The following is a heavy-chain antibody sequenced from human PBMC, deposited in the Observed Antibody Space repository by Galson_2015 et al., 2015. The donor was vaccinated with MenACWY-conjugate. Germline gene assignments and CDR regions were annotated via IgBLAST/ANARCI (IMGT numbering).Heavy chain of an antibody. J-gene: IGHJ2*01. CDR3: AKDILTGHYYWYFDL. CDR2: INPADGDT. V-gene: IGHV1-3*01. CDR1: GYRFSNYA. Sequence: QSGAEVKKPGESLRISCKASGYRFSNYAMHWVRQAPGQRLGWMGWINPADGDTKYSQKFQGRVTITRDTSASTAYMVLSSLRSEDTAVYFCAKDILTGHYYWYFDLWGRGTLVTVSS. D-gene: IGHD3-9*01.